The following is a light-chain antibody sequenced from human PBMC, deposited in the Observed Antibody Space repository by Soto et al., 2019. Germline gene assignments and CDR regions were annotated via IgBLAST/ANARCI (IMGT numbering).Light chain of an antibody. V-gene: IGLV2-14*01. Sequence: QSVLTQPASVSGSPGQSITISCTGTSSDVGAYIFVSWYQQYPGKAPKLMIYDITNRPSGVSNRFSGSKAGNTASLTISGLQAEDEADYYCVSFTNSKSYVFGNGTKVTV. J-gene: IGLJ1*01. CDR1: SSDVGAYIF. CDR3: VSFTNSKSYV. CDR2: DIT.